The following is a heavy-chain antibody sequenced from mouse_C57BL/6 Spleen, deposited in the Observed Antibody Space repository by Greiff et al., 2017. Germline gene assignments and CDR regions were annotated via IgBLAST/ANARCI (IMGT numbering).Heavy chain of an antibody. V-gene: IGHV1-69*01. CDR3: ARGGELVPSSSFDY. CDR1: GYTFTSYW. J-gene: IGHJ2*01. CDR2: IDPSDSYT. D-gene: IGHD4-1*01. Sequence: QVQLQQPGAELVMPGASVKLSCKASGYTFTSYWMHWVKQRPGQGLEWIGEIDPSDSYTNYNQKFKGKSTLTVDKSSSTAYMQLSSLTSEDSAVYYGARGGELVPSSSFDYWGQGTTLTVSS.